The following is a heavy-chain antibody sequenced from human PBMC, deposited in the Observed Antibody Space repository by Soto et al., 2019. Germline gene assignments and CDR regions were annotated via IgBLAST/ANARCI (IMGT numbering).Heavy chain of an antibody. CDR3: ASGFGCLDY. CDR1: GFTVSSNY. CDR2: SSSNGGST. Sequence: EVQLVESGGGLVQPGGSLRLSCAASGFTVSSNYMTWVRQAPGKGLEYVSASSSNGGSTYYANSVQGSFTISRDNSKNKLYLPMGSLRAEDMSVYYCASGFGCLDYWGQGTLVTVSS. J-gene: IGHJ4*02. D-gene: IGHD3-10*01. V-gene: IGHV3-64*01.